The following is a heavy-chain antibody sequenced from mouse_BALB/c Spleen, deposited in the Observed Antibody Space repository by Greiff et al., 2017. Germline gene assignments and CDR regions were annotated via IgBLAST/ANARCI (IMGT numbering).Heavy chain of an antibody. J-gene: IGHJ1*01. Sequence: EVKLMESGAELVRSGASVKLSCTASGFNIKDYYMHWVKQRPEQGLEWIGWIDPENGDTEYAPKFQGKATMTADTSSNTAYLQLSSLTSEDTAVYYCNACYYDWYFDVWGAGTTVTVSS. CDR2: IDPENGDT. V-gene: IGHV14-4*02. D-gene: IGHD2-4*01. CDR1: GFNIKDYY. CDR3: NACYYDWYFDV.